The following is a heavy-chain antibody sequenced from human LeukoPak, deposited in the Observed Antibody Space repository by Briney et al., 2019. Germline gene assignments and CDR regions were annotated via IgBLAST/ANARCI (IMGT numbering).Heavy chain of an antibody. D-gene: IGHD3-16*02. V-gene: IGHV3-74*01. CDR3: ARQIEGGYHAFDI. J-gene: IGHJ3*02. Sequence: PGGSLRLSCAASGFSFSNYWMHWVRLAPGKGLVWVSPISRDGSSTIYADSVKGRFTISRDNARDTLYLQMSSLRAEDTAVYYCARQIEGGYHAFDIWGQGTMVPVSS. CDR1: GFSFSNYW. CDR2: ISRDGSST.